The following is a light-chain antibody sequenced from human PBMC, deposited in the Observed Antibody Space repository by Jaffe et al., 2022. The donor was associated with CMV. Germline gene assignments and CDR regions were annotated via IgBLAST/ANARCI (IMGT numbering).Light chain of an antibody. CDR3: QQFNSAPLT. Sequence: AIQLTQSPSSLSASMGERATITCRASQGISNSLAWYQQKPGKPPRLLIYGASTLESGVPSRFSGAGSGTDFSLTITNLQPEDFATYYCQQFNSAPLTFGGGTKLEI. J-gene: IGKJ4*01. CDR2: GAS. CDR1: QGISNS. V-gene: IGKV1-13*02.